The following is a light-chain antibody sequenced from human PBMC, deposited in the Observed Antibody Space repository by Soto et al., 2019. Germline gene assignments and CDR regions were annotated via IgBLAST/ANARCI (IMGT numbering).Light chain of an antibody. CDR1: QSVNSRY. Sequence: EIVLTQSPGTLSLSPGERATLSCRASQSVNSRYLAWYQQKPGQAPRLLIYGASSRATGIPDRFSGSGSGTDFTLIISRLEPEDFAVYYCQQRSNWPITFGQGTRLEIK. CDR3: QQRSNWPIT. CDR2: GAS. V-gene: IGKV3D-20*02. J-gene: IGKJ5*01.